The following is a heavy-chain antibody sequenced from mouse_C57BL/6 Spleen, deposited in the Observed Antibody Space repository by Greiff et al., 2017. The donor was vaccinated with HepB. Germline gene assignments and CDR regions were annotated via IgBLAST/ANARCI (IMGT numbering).Heavy chain of an antibody. CDR1: GYTFTSYW. D-gene: IGHD2-2*01. CDR2: IHPNSGST. Sequence: VQLQQPGAELVKPGASVKLSCKASGYTFTSYWMHWVKQRPGQGLEWIGMIHPNSGSTNYNEKFKSKATLTVDKSSSTAYMQLSSLTSEDSAVYYCAREVTTRYYYAMDYWGQGTSVTVSS. J-gene: IGHJ4*01. V-gene: IGHV1-64*01. CDR3: AREVTTRYYYAMDY.